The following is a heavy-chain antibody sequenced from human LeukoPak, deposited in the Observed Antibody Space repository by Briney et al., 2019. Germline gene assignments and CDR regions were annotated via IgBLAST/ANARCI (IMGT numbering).Heavy chain of an antibody. J-gene: IGHJ6*03. D-gene: IGHD2-2*01. CDR1: GFTFSSYS. CDR2: ISSSSSYI. V-gene: IGHV3-21*01. CDR3: ASSHLGYCSSTSCYRGLGYYYYYMDV. Sequence: GGSLRLSCAASGFTFSSYSMNWVRQAPGKGLEWVSSISSSSSYIYYVDSVKGRFTISRDKAKNSLYLQMNSLRAEDTAAYYCASSHLGYCSSTSCYRGLGYYYYYMDVWGKGTTVTVSS.